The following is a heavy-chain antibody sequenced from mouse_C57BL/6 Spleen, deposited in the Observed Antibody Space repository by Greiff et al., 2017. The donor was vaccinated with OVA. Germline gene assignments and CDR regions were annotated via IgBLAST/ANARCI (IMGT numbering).Heavy chain of an antibody. J-gene: IGHJ1*03. D-gene: IGHD1-1*01. CDR3: ARGAYYYGSSYVWYFDV. CDR1: GYAFSSYW. Sequence: QVQLQQSGAELVKPGASVKISCKASGYAFSSYWMNWVKQRPGKGLEWIGQIYPGDGDPNYNGKFKGKATLTADTSSSTAYMPLSSRTSEDSAVDFCARGAYYYGSSYVWYFDVWGTGTTVTVAS. CDR2: IYPGDGDP. V-gene: IGHV1-80*01.